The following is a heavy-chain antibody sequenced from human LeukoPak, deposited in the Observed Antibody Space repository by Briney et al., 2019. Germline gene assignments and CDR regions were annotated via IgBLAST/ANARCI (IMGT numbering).Heavy chain of an antibody. V-gene: IGHV3-23*01. Sequence: GGTLRLSCAASGFTFSSYGMSWVRQAPGKGLEWISAISGSGGSTYYADSVKGRFTISRDNSKNTLYLQMNSLRAEDTAVYYCAKEVVVRGVIFDYWGQGTLVTVSS. J-gene: IGHJ4*02. CDR1: GFTFSSYG. D-gene: IGHD3-10*01. CDR2: ISGSGGST. CDR3: AKEVVVRGVIFDY.